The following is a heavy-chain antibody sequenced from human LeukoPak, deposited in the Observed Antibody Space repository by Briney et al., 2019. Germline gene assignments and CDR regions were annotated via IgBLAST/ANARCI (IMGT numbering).Heavy chain of an antibody. V-gene: IGHV1-2*06. CDR1: GYTFTDYY. Sequence: ASVKVSCKASGYTFTDYYMHWLRQAPGQGLEWMGRINPNSGGTNYAQKFQGRVTMTRDTSISTAYMELSRLRSDDTAVYYCARGAYSYGYEGYFDYWGQGTLVTVSS. D-gene: IGHD5-18*01. CDR2: INPNSGGT. J-gene: IGHJ4*02. CDR3: ARGAYSYGYEGYFDY.